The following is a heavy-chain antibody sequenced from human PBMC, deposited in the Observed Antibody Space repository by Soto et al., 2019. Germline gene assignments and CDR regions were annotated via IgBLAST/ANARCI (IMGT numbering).Heavy chain of an antibody. CDR1: GFTFSSYA. CDR3: AKLKRVLRFLEWFQDAFDI. CDR2: ISGSGGST. D-gene: IGHD3-3*01. J-gene: IGHJ3*02. Sequence: GGSLRLSCAASGFTFSSYAMSWVRQAPGKGLEWVSAISGSGGSTYYADSVKGRFTISRDNSKNTLYLQMNSLRAEDTAVYYCAKLKRVLRFLEWFQDAFDIWGQGTMVTVSS. V-gene: IGHV3-23*01.